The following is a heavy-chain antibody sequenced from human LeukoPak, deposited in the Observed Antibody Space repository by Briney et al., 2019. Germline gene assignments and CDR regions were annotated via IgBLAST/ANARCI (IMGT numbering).Heavy chain of an antibody. CDR2: IRYDESNK. Sequence: GGSLRLSCAASGFSFSSYGMHWVRQAPGKGLEWVAFIRYDESNKYYADSVKGRFTISRDNSKNTLYLQMNSLRAEDTAVYYCAKASSMIVVVMPDYWGQGTLVTVSS. J-gene: IGHJ4*02. V-gene: IGHV3-30*02. CDR3: AKASSMIVVVMPDY. D-gene: IGHD3-22*01. CDR1: GFSFSSYG.